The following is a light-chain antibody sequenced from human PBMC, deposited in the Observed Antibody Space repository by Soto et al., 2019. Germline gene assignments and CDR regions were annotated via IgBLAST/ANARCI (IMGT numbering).Light chain of an antibody. Sequence: QSVLAHPASVSGSPGQSITISCTGTSSDIGAYNYVSWYQQFPGKAPKLMIYEVSNRPSGVSNRFSGSKSGNTASLTISGLQAEDEADYYCSSYTSTSYFFGTGTKVTVL. CDR2: EVS. V-gene: IGLV2-14*01. CDR3: SSYTSTSYF. J-gene: IGLJ1*01. CDR1: SSDIGAYNY.